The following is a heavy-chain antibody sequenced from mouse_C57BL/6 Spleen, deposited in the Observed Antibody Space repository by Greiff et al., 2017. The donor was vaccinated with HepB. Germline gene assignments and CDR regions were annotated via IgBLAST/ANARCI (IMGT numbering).Heavy chain of an antibody. Sequence: EVKLVESGPVLVKPGASVKMSCKASGYTFTDYYMDWVKQSHGKSLEWIGVINPYNGGTSYNQKFKGKATLTVDKSSSTAYMELNSLTSEDSAVYYCARRGLGPFDYWGQGTTLTVSS. J-gene: IGHJ2*01. CDR3: ARRGLGPFDY. V-gene: IGHV1-19*01. CDR2: INPYNGGT. CDR1: GYTFTDYY. D-gene: IGHD3-3*01.